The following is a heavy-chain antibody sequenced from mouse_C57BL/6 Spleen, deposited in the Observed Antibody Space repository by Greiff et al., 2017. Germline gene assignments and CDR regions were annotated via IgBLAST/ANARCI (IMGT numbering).Heavy chain of an antibody. J-gene: IGHJ4*01. Sequence: EVQLVESGGGLVKPGGSLKLSCAASGFTFSSYTMSWVRQTPEKRLEWVATISGGGGNTYYPDSVKGRFTISRDNAKNTLYLQMSSLRSEDTALYYCARQGWDHAMYYWGQGTSVTVSS. CDR2: ISGGGGNT. CDR3: ARQGWDHAMYY. CDR1: GFTFSSYT. D-gene: IGHD4-1*01. V-gene: IGHV5-9*01.